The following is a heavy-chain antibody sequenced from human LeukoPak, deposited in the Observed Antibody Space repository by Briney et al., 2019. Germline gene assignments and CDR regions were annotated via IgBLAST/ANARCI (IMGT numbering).Heavy chain of an antibody. J-gene: IGHJ6*02. CDR1: GGSLSTSG. CDR2: VIPIYGTP. D-gene: IGHD7-27*01. Sequence: VKVSCKASGGSLSTSGFSWVRQAPGQGLEWMGGVIPIYGTPSYAQKFQGRVTITTDESTSTAYMELSSLRSEDTAVYYCARDHWGIVENGYDYFYYDMDVWGQGTTVTVSS. V-gene: IGHV1-69*05. CDR3: ARDHWGIVENGYDYFYYDMDV.